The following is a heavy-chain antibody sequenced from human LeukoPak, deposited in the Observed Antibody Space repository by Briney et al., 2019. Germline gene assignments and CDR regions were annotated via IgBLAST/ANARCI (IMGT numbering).Heavy chain of an antibody. D-gene: IGHD1-7*01. V-gene: IGHV4-59*01. Sequence: SETLSLTCTVSGGSISSYYWSWIRQPPGKGLEWIGYIYYSGSTKYNPSLKSRVTISVDASKTQFSLKQNSVTAADTAVYYCARGSRELYYFDYWGQGTLVTVSS. CDR3: ARGSRELYYFDY. CDR2: IYYSGST. CDR1: GGSISSYY. J-gene: IGHJ4*02.